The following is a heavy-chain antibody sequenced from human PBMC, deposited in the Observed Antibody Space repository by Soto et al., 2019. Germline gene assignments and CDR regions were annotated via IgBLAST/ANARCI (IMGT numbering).Heavy chain of an antibody. CDR2: FSSGGGGT. Sequence: EVQLLESGGGLLQPGGSLRLSCTASGFTFRNYAMSWVRQTPGKWLEWVSTFSSGGGGTYYADSVKGRFTISRDNSKNPLSLQMSSPRAEDTAVYYCRNANRYCSGANCCLFDSLGLGTPVTVSS. D-gene: IGHD2-15*01. J-gene: IGHJ4*02. V-gene: IGHV3-23*01. CDR1: GFTFRNYA. CDR3: RNANRYCSGANCCLFDS.